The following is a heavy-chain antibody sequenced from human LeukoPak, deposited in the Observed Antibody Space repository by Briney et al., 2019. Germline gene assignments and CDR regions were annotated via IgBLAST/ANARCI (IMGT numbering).Heavy chain of an antibody. CDR2: IFVDGRT. V-gene: IGHV4-4*07. CDR1: RGSITSYS. D-gene: IGHD3-10*01. J-gene: IGHJ5*02. CDR3: ARRAMVRGISWFDP. Sequence: PSETLSLTCNVSRGSITSYSWTWIRQPVGKGLEWIGRIFVDGRTNYNPSLKSRVTISVDTSKNQFSLKLSSVTAADTAVYYCARRAMVRGISWFDPWGQGTLVTVSS.